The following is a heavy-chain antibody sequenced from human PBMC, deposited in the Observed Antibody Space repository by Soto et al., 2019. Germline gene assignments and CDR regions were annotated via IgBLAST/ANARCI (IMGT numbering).Heavy chain of an antibody. CDR3: ARGGSDYEGSGYYQGHV. D-gene: IGHD3-22*01. V-gene: IGHV1-69*12. CDR2: IVPIFGA. J-gene: IGHJ6*02. Sequence: QVQLVQSGAEVKKPGSSVKVSCKSSGGTFSNYGFSWVRQAPGQALESMGVIVPIFGAEHPQKVQGRVTITADESTNTVFMELRGLRSEDTAVYYCARGGSDYEGSGYYQGHVWGQGTTVTVSS. CDR1: GGTFSNYG.